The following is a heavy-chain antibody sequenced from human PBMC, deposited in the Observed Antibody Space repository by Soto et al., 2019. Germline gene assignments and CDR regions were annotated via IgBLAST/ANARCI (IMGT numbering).Heavy chain of an antibody. CDR1: GFNFSSYG. V-gene: IGHV3-30*03. Sequence: GGSLRLSCAASGFNFSSYGMYWVRQAPGKGLEWVAVISYDGSNKYYADSVKGRFTISRDNSKNTLYLQMNSLRAEDTAVYYCARMAGTNSSSDPDYYYYGMDVWGQGTTVTVSS. CDR3: ARMAGTNSSSDPDYYYYGMDV. J-gene: IGHJ6*02. D-gene: IGHD6-6*01. CDR2: ISYDGSNK.